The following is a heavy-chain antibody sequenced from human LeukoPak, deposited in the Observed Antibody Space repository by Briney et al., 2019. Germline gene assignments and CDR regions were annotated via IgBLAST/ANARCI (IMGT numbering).Heavy chain of an antibody. CDR1: GFIFSNYA. CDR3: VKGPRPDITVAHTVEN. J-gene: IGHJ4*02. D-gene: IGHD6-19*01. V-gene: IGHV3-23*01. Sequence: PGGSLILSCAASGFIFSNYAMSWVRQVPGRGLEWVSTISSRGDSTYVADSVKGRFTISRDHSKNSPYLQMNTVRAEDTAVYYCVKGPRPDITVAHTVENWGQGTLVTVSS. CDR2: ISSRGDST.